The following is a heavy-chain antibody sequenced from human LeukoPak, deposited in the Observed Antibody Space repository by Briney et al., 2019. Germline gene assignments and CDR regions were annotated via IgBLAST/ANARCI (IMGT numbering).Heavy chain of an antibody. J-gene: IGHJ4*02. D-gene: IGHD6-19*01. V-gene: IGHV3-23*01. CDR1: GGSISSGGYS. CDR3: AKGPRPDITVAHTVEK. CDR2: ISSRGDST. Sequence: LSLTCAVSGGSISSGGYSWSWIRQPPGKGLEWVSTISSRGDSTYDADSVKGRFTISRDNSKNSLYLQMNSVRAEDTAVYYCAKGPRPDITVAHTVEKWGQGTLVTVSS.